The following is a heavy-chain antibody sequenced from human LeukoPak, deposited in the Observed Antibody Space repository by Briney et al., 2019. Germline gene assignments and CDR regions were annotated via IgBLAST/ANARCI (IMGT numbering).Heavy chain of an antibody. J-gene: IGHJ4*02. CDR1: GFTFSSYA. V-gene: IGHV3-23*01. CDR3: AKALDYYDSSGYYSFFDY. Sequence: SGGSLRLSCAASGFTFSSYAMSWVRQAPGKGLEWVSAISGSGGSTYYADSVKGRFTISRDNSKNTLYLQMNSLRAEDTAVYYCAKALDYYDSSGYYSFFDYWGQGTLVTVSS. CDR2: ISGSGGST. D-gene: IGHD3-22*01.